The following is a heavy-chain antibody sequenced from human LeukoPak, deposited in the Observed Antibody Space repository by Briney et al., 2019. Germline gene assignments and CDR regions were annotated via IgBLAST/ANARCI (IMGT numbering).Heavy chain of an antibody. D-gene: IGHD4-17*01. CDR3: ARNHGDYVDWFDP. V-gene: IGHV4-59*01. CDR2: IYYSGST. CDR1: GGSISSYY. J-gene: IGHJ5*02. Sequence: PSETLSLTCTVSGGSISSYYWSWIRQPPGKGLEWIGYIYYSGSTNYNPSLKSRVTISVDTSKNQFSLKLSSVTAADTAVYYCARNHGDYVDWFDPWGQGTLVTVSS.